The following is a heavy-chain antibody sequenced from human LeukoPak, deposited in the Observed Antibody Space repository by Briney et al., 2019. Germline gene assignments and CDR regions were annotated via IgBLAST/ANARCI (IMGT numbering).Heavy chain of an antibody. J-gene: IGHJ4*02. D-gene: IGHD6-6*01. Sequence: PSETLSLTCTVSGGSISSGSYYWSWIRQPAGKGLEWIGRIYTSGSTNYNPSLNIRVRLSVDPYKTQFSLKLSFVPAAATAVYYCARESIATRLVEYYFDYWGQGTLVTVSS. CDR3: ARESIATRLVEYYFDY. CDR2: IYTSGST. V-gene: IGHV4-61*02. CDR1: GGSISSGSYY.